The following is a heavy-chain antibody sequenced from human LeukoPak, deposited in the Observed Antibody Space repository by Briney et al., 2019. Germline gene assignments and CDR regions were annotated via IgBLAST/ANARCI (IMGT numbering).Heavy chain of an antibody. Sequence: GGSLRLSCAASGFTFSSQGMHWVRQAPGKAPVWVSRINGDGSTTSYADFVKGRFTISRDNAKNTLYMQMNSLRAEDTAVYYCARGSLWNDYWGQGTLVTVSS. CDR3: ARGSLWNDY. CDR2: INGDGSTT. V-gene: IGHV3-74*01. CDR1: GFTFSSQG. J-gene: IGHJ4*02. D-gene: IGHD1-1*01.